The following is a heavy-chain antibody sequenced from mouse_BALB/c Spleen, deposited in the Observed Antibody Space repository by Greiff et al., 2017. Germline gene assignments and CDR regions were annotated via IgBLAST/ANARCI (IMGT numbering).Heavy chain of an antibody. Sequence: VQLVESGPGLVAPSQSLSITCTVSGFSLTSYGVHWVRQPPGKGLEWLGVIWAGGSTNYNSALMSRLSISKDNSKSQVFLKMNSLQTDDTAMYYCARNGNSYWYFDVWGAGTTVTVSS. V-gene: IGHV2-9*02. CDR2: IWAGGST. CDR1: GFSLTSYG. J-gene: IGHJ1*01. CDR3: ARNGNSYWYFDV. D-gene: IGHD2-1*01.